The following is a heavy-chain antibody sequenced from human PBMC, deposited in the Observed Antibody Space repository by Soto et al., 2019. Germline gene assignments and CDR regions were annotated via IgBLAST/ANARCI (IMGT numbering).Heavy chain of an antibody. CDR3: ARTYYYDSSGYYDWFDP. D-gene: IGHD3-22*01. CDR2: INPNSGGT. V-gene: IGHV1-2*02. J-gene: IGHJ5*02. Sequence: GGPVKVSCKASGYTFTGYYMHWVRQAPGQGLEWMGWINPNSGGTNYAQKFQGRVTMTRDTSISTAYMELSRLRSDDTAVYYCARTYYYDSSGYYDWFDPWGQGTLVTVSS. CDR1: GYTFTGYY.